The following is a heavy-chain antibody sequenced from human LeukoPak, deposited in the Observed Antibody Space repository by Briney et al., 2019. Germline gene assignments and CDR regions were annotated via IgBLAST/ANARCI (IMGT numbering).Heavy chain of an antibody. J-gene: IGHJ4*02. V-gene: IGHV1-69*01. CDR2: IIPIFGTA. Sequence: SVTVSCKASGGTFISYAISWVRQAPGQGLEWMGGIIPIFGTANYAQKFQGRVTITADESTSTAYMELSSLRSEDTAVYYCASSFNWGMYYFDYWGQGTLVTVSS. CDR3: ASSFNWGMYYFDY. CDR1: GGTFISYA. D-gene: IGHD7-27*01.